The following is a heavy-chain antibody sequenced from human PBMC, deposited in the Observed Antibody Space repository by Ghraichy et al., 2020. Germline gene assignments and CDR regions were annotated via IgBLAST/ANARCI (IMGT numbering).Heavy chain of an antibody. CDR1: GVSFSGYY. V-gene: IGHV4-34*01. CDR3: ARERKTSYSYYYDGMDV. Sequence: SETLSLTCAVYGVSFSGYYWSWIRQPPGKGLEWIGEINHSVSTNYNPSLKSRVTISVDTSKNQFSLKLSSVTAADTAVYYCARERKTSYSYYYDGMDVWGQGTTGTVSS. CDR2: INHSVST. D-gene: IGHD1-26*01. J-gene: IGHJ6*02.